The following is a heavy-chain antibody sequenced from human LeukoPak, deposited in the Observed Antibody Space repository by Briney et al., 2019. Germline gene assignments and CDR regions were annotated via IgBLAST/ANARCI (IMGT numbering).Heavy chain of an antibody. V-gene: IGHV4-61*01. CDR2: IHYSGST. CDR1: GGSVSSGSYY. Sequence: PSETLSLTCTVSGGSVSSGSYYWSWIRQPPGKGLEWIGYIHYSGSTNYNPSLKSRVTISVDTSKNQFSLKLSSVTAADTAVYYCARAWGLRPLDYWGQGTLVTVSS. D-gene: IGHD1-26*01. J-gene: IGHJ4*02. CDR3: ARAWGLRPLDY.